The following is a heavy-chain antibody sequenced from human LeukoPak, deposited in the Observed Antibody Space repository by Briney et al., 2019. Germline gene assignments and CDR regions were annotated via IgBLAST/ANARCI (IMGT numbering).Heavy chain of an antibody. V-gene: IGHV4-30-4*07. Sequence: PSETLSLTCAVSGGSISSGGYSWSWIRQPPGKGLEWIGYIYYSGSTYYNPSLKSRVTISVDTSKNQFSLRLTSVTAADTAVYYCARNLWFGESSDAFYIWGQGTMVTVSS. D-gene: IGHD3-10*01. J-gene: IGHJ3*02. CDR1: GGSISSGGYS. CDR2: IYYSGST. CDR3: ARNLWFGESSDAFYI.